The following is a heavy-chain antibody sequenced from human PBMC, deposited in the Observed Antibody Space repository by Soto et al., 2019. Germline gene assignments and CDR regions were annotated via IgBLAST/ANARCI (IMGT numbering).Heavy chain of an antibody. CDR3: ARGGKHWSYYYYGMDV. Sequence: QVQLAQSGAEVKKPGASVRVSCKASGYNFMTNYMHWVRQAPGQGLEWMGLINPSGGSTSYAQKFHGRVTMNRDTSTSAVYMALSSLRSEDTAVYYCARGGKHWSYYYYGMDVWGQGTTVTVSS. CDR1: GYNFMTNY. V-gene: IGHV1-46*01. CDR2: INPSGGST. D-gene: IGHD2-8*02. J-gene: IGHJ6*02.